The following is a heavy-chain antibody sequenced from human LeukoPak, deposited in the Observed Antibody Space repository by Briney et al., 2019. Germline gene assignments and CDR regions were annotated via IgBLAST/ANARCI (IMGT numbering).Heavy chain of an antibody. V-gene: IGHV1-46*01. Sequence: ASVKVSCKASGYTFTSYYMHWVRQAPGQGLEWMGIINPSGGSTSYAQKFQGRVTMTRDTYTSTVYMELSSLRSEDTAVYYCASGDDILTGYRPNYYYYYGMDVWGQGTTVTVSS. CDR1: GYTFTSYY. J-gene: IGHJ6*02. D-gene: IGHD3-9*01. CDR2: INPSGGST. CDR3: ASGDDILTGYRPNYYYYYGMDV.